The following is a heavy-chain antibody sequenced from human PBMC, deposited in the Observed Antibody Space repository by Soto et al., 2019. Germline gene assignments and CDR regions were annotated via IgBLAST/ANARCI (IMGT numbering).Heavy chain of an antibody. D-gene: IGHD2-15*01. CDR2: ISTSTTYI. J-gene: IGHJ4*02. Sequence: GGSLRLSCEASGFTFSYYSMSWVRQAPGRGLEWVSSISTSTTYISYADSVRGRFTISRDNAKNSLYLQMSSLRVEDTAVYYCARDPVGVDSTFYFDSWGQGTLVTVSS. CDR1: GFTFSYYS. CDR3: ARDPVGVDSTFYFDS. V-gene: IGHV3-21*06.